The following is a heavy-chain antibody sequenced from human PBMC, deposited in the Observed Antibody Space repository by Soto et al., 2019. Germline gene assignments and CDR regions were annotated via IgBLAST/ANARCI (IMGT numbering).Heavy chain of an antibody. CDR2: INPNSGGT. D-gene: IGHD1-26*01. J-gene: IGHJ5*02. CDR3: ARAVVGATPYNWFDP. CDR1: GYTFTGYY. V-gene: IGHV1-2*04. Sequence: ASVKVSCKASGYTFTGYYMHWVRQAPGQGLEWMGWINPNSGGTNYAQKFQGWVTMTRDTSISTAYMELSRLRSDDTAVYYCARAVVGATPYNWFDPWGQGTLVTVSS.